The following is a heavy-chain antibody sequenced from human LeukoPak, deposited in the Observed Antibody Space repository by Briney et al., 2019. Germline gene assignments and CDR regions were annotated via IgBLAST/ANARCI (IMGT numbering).Heavy chain of an antibody. Sequence: TGGSLRLSCAASGFTFSSYAMHWVRQAPGKGLEWVAVISYDGSNKYYADSVKRRFTISRDNSKNTLYLQMNSLRAEDTAVYYCASYSSGWGQGTLVTVSS. D-gene: IGHD6-19*01. CDR1: GFTFSSYA. V-gene: IGHV3-30-3*01. CDR2: ISYDGSNK. CDR3: ASYSSG. J-gene: IGHJ4*02.